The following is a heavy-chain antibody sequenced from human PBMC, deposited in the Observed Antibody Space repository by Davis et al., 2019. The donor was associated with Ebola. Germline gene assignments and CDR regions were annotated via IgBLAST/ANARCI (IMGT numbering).Heavy chain of an antibody. CDR1: GYTFTSYA. CDR3: ARGENDYGDYQPFWYFDL. CDR2: INAGNGNT. J-gene: IGHJ2*01. Sequence: ASVKVSCKASGYTFTSYAMHWVRQAPGQRLEWMGWINAGNGNTKYSQKFQGRVTITRDTSASTAYMELSSLRSEDTAVYYCARGENDYGDYQPFWYFDLWGRGTLVTVSS. D-gene: IGHD4-17*01. V-gene: IGHV1-3*01.